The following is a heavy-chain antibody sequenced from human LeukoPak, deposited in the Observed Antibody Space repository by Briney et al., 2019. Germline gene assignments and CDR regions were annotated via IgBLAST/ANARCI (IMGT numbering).Heavy chain of an antibody. CDR2: INGGGGST. CDR1: GFTFTSYS. Sequence: GSLRLSCAASGFTFTSYSMNWVRQAPGKGLEWVSTINGGGGSTYYADSVKGRFTISRDNSKNTLYLQMNSLRAEDTAVYYCARVDDLDAFDMWGQGTMVTVSS. V-gene: IGHV3-23*01. D-gene: IGHD2-2*03. CDR3: ARVDDLDAFDM. J-gene: IGHJ3*02.